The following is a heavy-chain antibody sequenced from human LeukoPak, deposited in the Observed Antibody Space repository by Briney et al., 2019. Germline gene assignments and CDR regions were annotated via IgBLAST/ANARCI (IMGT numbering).Heavy chain of an antibody. Sequence: GGSLRLSCAASGFTFSSYSMNWVRQAPGKGLEWVSAISGSGGSTYYADSVKGRFTISRDNSKNTLYLQMNSLRAEDTAVYYCAKDMRTITGFDYWGQGTLVTVSS. CDR1: GFTFSSYS. D-gene: IGHD2-2*01. V-gene: IGHV3-23*01. CDR2: ISGSGGST. J-gene: IGHJ4*02. CDR3: AKDMRTITGFDY.